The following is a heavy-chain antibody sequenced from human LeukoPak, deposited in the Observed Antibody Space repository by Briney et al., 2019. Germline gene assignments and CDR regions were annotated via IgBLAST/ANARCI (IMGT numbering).Heavy chain of an antibody. J-gene: IGHJ4*02. CDR2: ISSSGSTI. Sequence: PGASLRLSCAASGFTFSSYAMSWVRQAPGKGLEWVSYISSSGSTIYYADSVKGRFTISRDNAKNSLYLQMNSLRAEDTAVYYCARSATLVVVAATLDYWGQGTLVTVSS. V-gene: IGHV3-48*04. CDR1: GFTFSSYA. CDR3: ARSATLVVVAATLDY. D-gene: IGHD2-15*01.